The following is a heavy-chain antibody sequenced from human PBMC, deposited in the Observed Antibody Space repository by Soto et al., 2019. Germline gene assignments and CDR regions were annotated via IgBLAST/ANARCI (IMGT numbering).Heavy chain of an antibody. Sequence: RRLSCAASGFTFSSYGMHWVRQATGKGLELVAVISYDGSNKYYADSVKGRFTISRDNSKNTLYLQMNSLRAEDTAVYYCAKDMLDWNDLCEYWGQGTMVTVSS. J-gene: IGHJ4*02. CDR1: GFTFSSYG. D-gene: IGHD1-1*01. CDR2: ISYDGSNK. CDR3: AKDMLDWNDLCEY. V-gene: IGHV3-30*18.